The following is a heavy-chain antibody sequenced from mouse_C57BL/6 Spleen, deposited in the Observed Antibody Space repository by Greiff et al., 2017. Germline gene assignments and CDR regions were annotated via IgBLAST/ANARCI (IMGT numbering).Heavy chain of an antibody. CDR3: TRVWDRDY. CDR2: LDPETGGT. D-gene: IGHD4-1*01. J-gene: IGHJ2*01. CDR1: GYTFTDYE. V-gene: IGHV1-15*01. Sequence: QVQLKESGAELVRPGASVTLSCKASGYTFTDYEMHWVKQTPVHGLEWIGALDPETGGTAYNQKFKGKAILTADKSSRTAYMELRSLTSEDSAVYYCTRVWDRDYWGQGTTLTVSS.